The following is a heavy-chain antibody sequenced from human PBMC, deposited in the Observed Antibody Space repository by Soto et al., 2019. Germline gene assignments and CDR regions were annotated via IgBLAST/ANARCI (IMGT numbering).Heavy chain of an antibody. V-gene: IGHV4-31*03. CDR2: IYHSGTT. CDR3: ARDGRLPVDLGGYYYYGLDV. CDR1: GGSISSAAYY. Sequence: SETLSLTCTVSGGSISSAAYYWSWIRQHPGKGLEWIGYIYHSGTTYYNPSLKSRLTMSVDTSKNQFSLNLNSVTAADTAVYYCARDGRLPVDLGGYYYYGLDVWGQGTAVTVSS. D-gene: IGHD3-16*01. J-gene: IGHJ6*02.